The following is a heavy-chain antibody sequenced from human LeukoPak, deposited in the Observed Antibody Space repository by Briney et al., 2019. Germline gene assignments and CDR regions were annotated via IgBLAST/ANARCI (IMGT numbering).Heavy chain of an antibody. CDR2: IYYSGST. Sequence: SETLSLTCTVSGGSISSYYWSWIRQPPGKGLEWIGYIYYSGSTNYNPSLKSRVTISVDTSKNQFSLKLSSVTAADTAVYYCARVRSLLLRAFDIWGQGTMVTVSS. V-gene: IGHV4-59*01. D-gene: IGHD2-15*01. CDR1: GGSISSYY. J-gene: IGHJ3*02. CDR3: ARVRSLLLRAFDI.